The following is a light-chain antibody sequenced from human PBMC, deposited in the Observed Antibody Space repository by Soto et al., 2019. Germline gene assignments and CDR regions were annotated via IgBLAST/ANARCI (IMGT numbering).Light chain of an antibody. CDR3: GTWDSSLSVGL. CDR2: DNS. V-gene: IGLV1-51*01. CDR1: YSNIGSNF. J-gene: IGLJ2*01. Sequence: QSVLTQPPSVSAAAGQKVTISCSGSYSNIGSNFVSWYQHFPGSAPKLLIYDNSQRPSGIPDRFSGSKSGSSATLAITGLQTGDEADYYCGTWDSSLSVGLFGGGTKLTVL.